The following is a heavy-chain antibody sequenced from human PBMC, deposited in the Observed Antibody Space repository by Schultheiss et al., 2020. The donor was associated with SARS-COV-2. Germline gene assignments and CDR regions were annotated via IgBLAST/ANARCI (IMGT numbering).Heavy chain of an antibody. V-gene: IGHV1-69*13. Sequence: SVKVSCKASGGTFSSYAISWVRQAPGQGLEWMGGIIPIFGTANYAQKFQGRVTITADESTSTAYMELSSLRSEDSAVYYCASLQGRYRSGWYYWFDPWGQGTLVTVSS. J-gene: IGHJ5*02. CDR1: GGTFSSYA. CDR2: IIPIFGTA. D-gene: IGHD6-19*01. CDR3: ASLQGRYRSGWYYWFDP.